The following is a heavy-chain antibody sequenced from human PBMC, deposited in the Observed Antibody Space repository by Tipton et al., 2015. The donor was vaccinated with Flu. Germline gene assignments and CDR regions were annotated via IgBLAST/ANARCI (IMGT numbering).Heavy chain of an antibody. CDR3: ARGVIRGDHSYGFDV. D-gene: IGHD2-21*01. Sequence: TLSLTCTVCDGSITGYYWSWIRRPPGKGLEYIGFISYTGRPNYNPSLKSRLAISLDASNHQFSLRLRSVSAADSAVYYCARGVIRGDHSYGFDVWGQGTTVTVSS. V-gene: IGHV4-59*01. CDR2: ISYTGRP. CDR1: DGSITGYY. J-gene: IGHJ6*02.